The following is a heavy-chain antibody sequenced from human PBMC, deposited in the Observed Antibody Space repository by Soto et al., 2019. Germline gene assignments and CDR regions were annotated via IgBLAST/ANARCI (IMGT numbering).Heavy chain of an antibody. V-gene: IGHV1-3*01. J-gene: IGHJ6*03. CDR2: INAGNGNT. Sequence: SVKVSCKASGYTFTSYAIHWVRQAPGQRLEWMGWINAGNGNTKYSQKFQGRVTITRDTSASTAYMELSSLKSEDTAVYYCARLGYGDYYYYYMDVWGKGTTVTVSS. CDR1: GYTFTSYA. D-gene: IGHD4-17*01. CDR3: ARLGYGDYYYYYMDV.